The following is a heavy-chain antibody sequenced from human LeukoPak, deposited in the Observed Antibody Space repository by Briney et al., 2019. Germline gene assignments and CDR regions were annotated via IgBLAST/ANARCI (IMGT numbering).Heavy chain of an antibody. J-gene: IGHJ6*03. D-gene: IGHD3-10*01. CDR1: GGPSSSYY. CDR2: IYYSGST. V-gene: IGHV4-59*01. CDR3: ERATVLLWFGELFKAEAGYYMDV. Sequence: PSETLSLTCTVSGGPSSSYYWSWIRQPPGKGLEWIGYIYYSGSTNYNPSLKRRVTISADTSKNQFSLKLSSVTAADTAVYYCERATVLLWFGELFKAEAGYYMDVWGKGTTVTISS.